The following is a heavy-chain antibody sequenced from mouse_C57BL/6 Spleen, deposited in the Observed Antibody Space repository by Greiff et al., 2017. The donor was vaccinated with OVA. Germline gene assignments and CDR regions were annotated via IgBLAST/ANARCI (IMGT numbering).Heavy chain of an antibody. J-gene: IGHJ4*01. CDR1: GYTFTTYP. V-gene: IGHV1-47*01. CDR3: ARGRSNSGAMDY. Sequence: QVQLKESGAELVKPGASVKMSCKASGYTFTTYPIEWLKQNHGKSLEWIGNFHPSNDDTKYNEKFKGKATLTVEKSSSTVYLELSRLTSDDSAVYYGARGRSNSGAMDYWGQGTSVTVSS. CDR2: FHPSNDDT. D-gene: IGHD2-5*01.